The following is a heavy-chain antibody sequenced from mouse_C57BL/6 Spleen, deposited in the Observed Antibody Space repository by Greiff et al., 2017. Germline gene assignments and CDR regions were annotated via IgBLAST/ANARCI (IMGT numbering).Heavy chain of an antibody. CDR3: ARGAYYDYDEGFAY. J-gene: IGHJ3*01. Sequence: VQLQQSGPGLVKPSQSLSLTCSVTGYSITSGYYWNWIRQFPGNKLEWMGYISYDGSNNYNPSLKNRISITRDTSKNQFFLKLNSVTTEDTATYYCARGAYYDYDEGFAYWGQGTLVTVSA. D-gene: IGHD2-4*01. V-gene: IGHV3-6*01. CDR1: GYSITSGYY. CDR2: ISYDGSN.